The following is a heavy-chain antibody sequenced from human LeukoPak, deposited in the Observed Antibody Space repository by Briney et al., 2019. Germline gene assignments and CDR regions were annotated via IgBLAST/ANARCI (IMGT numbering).Heavy chain of an antibody. Sequence: SETLSLTCTVSGGSISSGSYYWSWIRQPAGEGLEWIGRIYTSGSTNYNPSLKSRVTISVDTSKNQFSLKLSSVTAAGTAVYYCARDLEGYCSSTSCYGWFDPWGQGTLVTVSS. CDR2: IYTSGST. D-gene: IGHD2-2*01. CDR3: ARDLEGYCSSTSCYGWFDP. J-gene: IGHJ5*02. CDR1: GGSISSGSYY. V-gene: IGHV4-61*02.